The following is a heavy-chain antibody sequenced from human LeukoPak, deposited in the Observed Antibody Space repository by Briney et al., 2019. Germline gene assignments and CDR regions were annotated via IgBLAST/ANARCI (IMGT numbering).Heavy chain of an antibody. CDR3: ARDDYGSGSWNDY. D-gene: IGHD3-10*01. CDR2: ISSSSSTI. CDR1: GFTFSSYS. Sequence: GGSLRLSCAASGFTFSSYSMNWVRQAPGKGLEWVSYISSSSSTIYYADSVKGRFTISRDNAKNSLYLQMNSLRAEDTALYYCARDDYGSGSWNDYWGQGTLVTVSS. V-gene: IGHV3-48*01. J-gene: IGHJ4*02.